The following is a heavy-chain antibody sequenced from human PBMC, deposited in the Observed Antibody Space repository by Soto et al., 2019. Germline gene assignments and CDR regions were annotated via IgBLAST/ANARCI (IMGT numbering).Heavy chain of an antibody. CDR3: ARGRWRVSGGNYHFYFDY. CDR2: TYYRSKWYN. CDR1: GDSVSSNSAA. J-gene: IGHJ4*02. Sequence: PSQTLSLTCAISGDSVSSNSAAWNWIRQSPSRGLEWLGRTYYRSKWYNDYAVSVKSRITINPDTSKNQFSLQLNSVIPEDTAVYFCARGRWRVSGGNYHFYFDYWGQGTLVTLSS. V-gene: IGHV6-1*01. D-gene: IGHD1-26*01.